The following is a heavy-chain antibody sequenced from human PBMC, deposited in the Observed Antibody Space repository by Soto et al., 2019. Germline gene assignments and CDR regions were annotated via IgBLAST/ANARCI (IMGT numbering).Heavy chain of an antibody. Sequence: GESLKISCKGSGYSFTSYWIGWVRQMPGKGLEWMGIIYPGDSDTRYSPSFQGQVTISADKSISTAYLQWSSLKASDTAMYYCAMSDCSGGSCYSGVGAFDIWGQGTMVTVSS. J-gene: IGHJ3*02. CDR1: GYSFTSYW. V-gene: IGHV5-51*01. D-gene: IGHD2-15*01. CDR3: AMSDCSGGSCYSGVGAFDI. CDR2: IYPGDSDT.